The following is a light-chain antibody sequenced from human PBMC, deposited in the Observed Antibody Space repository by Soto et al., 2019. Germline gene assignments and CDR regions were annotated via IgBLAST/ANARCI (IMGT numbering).Light chain of an antibody. CDR2: GAS. J-gene: IGKJ5*01. V-gene: IGKV1D-12*01. CDR3: QQAYSFPIT. Sequence: DIPVPDSPSALCSSVGDRVAITCPASQNIAGYLAWYQHKPGRTPELLIHGASSLQSGVPARFSGSGSGTDFTLSINSLQPEDFATYYCQQAYSFPITFGQGTRLEIK. CDR1: QNIAGY.